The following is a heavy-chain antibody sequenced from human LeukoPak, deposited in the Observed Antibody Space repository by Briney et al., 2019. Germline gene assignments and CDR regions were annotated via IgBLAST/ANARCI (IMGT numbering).Heavy chain of an antibody. D-gene: IGHD4-23*01. CDR1: GFTFSSYG. Sequence: GGSLRLSCAASGFTFSSYGMHWVRQAPGKGLEWVAVISYDGSNKYYADSVKDRFTISRDNSKNTLYLQMNSLRAEDTAVYYCANLLRWEPYWGQGTLVTVSS. V-gene: IGHV3-30*18. CDR2: ISYDGSNK. CDR3: ANLLRWEPY. J-gene: IGHJ4*02.